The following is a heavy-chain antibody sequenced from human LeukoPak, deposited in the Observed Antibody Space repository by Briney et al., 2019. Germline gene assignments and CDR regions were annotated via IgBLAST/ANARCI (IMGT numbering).Heavy chain of an antibody. V-gene: IGHV3-74*01. CDR3: ARRVQGMAPYVFDN. CDR2: INSDGGST. Sequence: PGGSLRLSCTASGFTFSSYWMHWVRQAPGKGLVWVSRINSDGGSTSYADSVKGRFTISRDNAKNTLYLQMNSLRAEDTAVYYCARRVQGMAPYVFDNWGQGTLVTVSS. CDR1: GFTFSSYW. D-gene: IGHD5-24*01. J-gene: IGHJ4*02.